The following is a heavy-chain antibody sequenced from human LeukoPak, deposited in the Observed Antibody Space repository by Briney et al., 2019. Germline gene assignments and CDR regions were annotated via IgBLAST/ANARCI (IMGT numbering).Heavy chain of an antibody. D-gene: IGHD3-10*01. CDR3: ARVTNYYGSGSYLDY. J-gene: IGHJ4*02. V-gene: IGHV4-30-2*01. CDR2: IYHSGST. CDR1: GGSISSGGYS. Sequence: PSETLSLTCAVSGGSISSGGYSWSWIRQPPGKGLEWIGYIYHSGSTYYNPSLKSRVTISVDRSKNQFSLKLSSVTAADTAVYYCARVTNYYGSGSYLDYWGQGTLVTVSS.